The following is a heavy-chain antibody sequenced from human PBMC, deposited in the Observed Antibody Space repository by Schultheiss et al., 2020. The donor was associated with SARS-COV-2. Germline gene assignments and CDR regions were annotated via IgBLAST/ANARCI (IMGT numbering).Heavy chain of an antibody. CDR1: GGSISSSSYY. J-gene: IGHJ1*01. CDR3: ARKQKYCSSTSCPYYQH. CDR2: IYYSGST. Sequence: SETLSLTCTVSGGSISSSSYYWGWIRQPPGKGLEWIGSIYYSGSTYYNPSLKSRVTISVDTSKNQFSLKLSSVTAADTAVYYCARKQKYCSSTSCPYYQHWGQGTLVTVSS. V-gene: IGHV4-39*01. D-gene: IGHD2-2*01.